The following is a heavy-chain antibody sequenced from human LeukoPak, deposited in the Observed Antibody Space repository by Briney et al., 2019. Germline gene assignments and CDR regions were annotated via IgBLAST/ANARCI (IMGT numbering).Heavy chain of an antibody. J-gene: IGHJ4*02. CDR1: GFTFSSCW. CDR2: INSDESST. Sequence: PGGSLKLSCAASGFTFSSCWMHWVRQAPGKGLVWVSRINSDESSTSYADSVKGRFTISRDNAKNTLYLQMNSLRAEDTAVYYCAREEATTSDYFDYWGQGTLATVSS. CDR3: AREEATTSDYFDY. D-gene: IGHD5-12*01. V-gene: IGHV3-74*01.